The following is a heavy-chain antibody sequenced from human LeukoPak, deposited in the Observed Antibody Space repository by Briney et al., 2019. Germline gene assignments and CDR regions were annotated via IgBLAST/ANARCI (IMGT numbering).Heavy chain of an antibody. CDR1: GFTFSSYS. J-gene: IGHJ4*02. CDR3: ARVTEAPYYFDY. CDR2: ISGSSSYI. V-gene: IGHV3-21*01. Sequence: GGSLRLSCAASGFTFSSYSMNWVRQAPGKGLEWVSSISGSSSYIYYADSVKGRFTTSRDNAKNSLYLQMNSLRAEDTAVYYCARVTEAPYYFDYWGQGTLVTVSS.